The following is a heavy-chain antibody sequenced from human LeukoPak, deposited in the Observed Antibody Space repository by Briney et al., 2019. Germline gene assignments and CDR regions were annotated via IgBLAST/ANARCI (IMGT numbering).Heavy chain of an antibody. CDR3: AKGGIFGVAQGWFDP. D-gene: IGHD3-3*01. Sequence: NPGGSLRLSCAASGFAFSSYSMNWVRQAPGKGLEWVSSITSSSSYIYYADPVKGRFTISRDNAKNTLYLQMNSLRAEDTAVYYCAKGGIFGVAQGWFDPWGQGTLVTVSS. CDR2: ITSSSSYI. CDR1: GFAFSSYS. J-gene: IGHJ5*02. V-gene: IGHV3-21*01.